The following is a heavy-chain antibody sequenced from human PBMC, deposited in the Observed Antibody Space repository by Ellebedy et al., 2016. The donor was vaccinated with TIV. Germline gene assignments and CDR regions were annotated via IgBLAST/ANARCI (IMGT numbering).Heavy chain of an antibody. D-gene: IGHD1-26*01. CDR2: IVVGSGNT. Sequence: AASVKVSCKASGYTFTSYAMQWVRQARGQRLEWIGWIVVGSGNTNYAQKFQERVTITRDMSTSTAYMELSSLRSEDTAVYYCAAGLKWELLPRGDYWGQGTLVTVSS. V-gene: IGHV1-58*02. CDR3: AAGLKWELLPRGDY. CDR1: GYTFTSYA. J-gene: IGHJ4*02.